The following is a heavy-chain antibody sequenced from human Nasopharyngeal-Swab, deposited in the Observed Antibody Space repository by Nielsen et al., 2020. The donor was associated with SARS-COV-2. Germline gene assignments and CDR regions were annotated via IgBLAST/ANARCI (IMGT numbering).Heavy chain of an antibody. J-gene: IGHJ6*03. Sequence: VRQMPGKGLEWVSVIYSGGSTYYADSVKGRFTISRHNSKNTLYLQMNSLRAEDTAVYYCASYGDYLFYMDVWGKGTTVTVSS. V-gene: IGHV3-53*04. D-gene: IGHD4-17*01. CDR2: IYSGGST. CDR3: ASYGDYLFYMDV.